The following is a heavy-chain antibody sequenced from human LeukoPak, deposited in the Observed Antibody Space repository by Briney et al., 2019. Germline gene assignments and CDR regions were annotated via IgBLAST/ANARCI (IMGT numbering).Heavy chain of an antibody. CDR3: ARDDYYPDSSDSNWEPV. J-gene: IGHJ3*01. D-gene: IGHD3-22*01. CDR1: GFNFITSN. V-gene: IGHV3-48*01. CDR2: ISDSSKTI. Sequence: PGGSLRLSCVASGFNFITSNMNWVRQAPGKGLEGVSYISDSSKTIYYADSVKGRFSISRDNAKNSLYLQMNRLRAEDTALYYCARDDYYPDSSDSNWEPVWGQGTMVTVSS.